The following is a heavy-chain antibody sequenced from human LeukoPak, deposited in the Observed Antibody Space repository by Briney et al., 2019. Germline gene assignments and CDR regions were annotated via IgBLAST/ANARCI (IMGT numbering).Heavy chain of an antibody. J-gene: IGHJ4*02. V-gene: IGHV3-23*01. Sequence: GGSLRLSCAASGFTFSSYAMSWVRQAPGKGLEWVSAISGSGGSTYYADSVKGRFTNSRDNSKNTLYLQMNSLRSEDTAVYYCAKGGYYYDSSGYPERRFDYWGQGTLVTVSS. D-gene: IGHD3-22*01. CDR1: GFTFSSYA. CDR3: AKGGYYYDSSGYPERRFDY. CDR2: ISGSGGST.